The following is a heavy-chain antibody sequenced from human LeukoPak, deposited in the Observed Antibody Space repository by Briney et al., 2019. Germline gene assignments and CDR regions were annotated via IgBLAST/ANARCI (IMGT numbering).Heavy chain of an antibody. J-gene: IGHJ4*02. V-gene: IGHV3-15*01. D-gene: IGHD3-22*01. CDR1: GFTFSNAW. CDR2: IKSKTDGGTT. CDR3: TTKRITMIVVVRADY. Sequence: NPGGSLRLSCAASGFTFSNAWMGWVRKAPGKGLEWVGRIKSKTDGGTTDYAAPVKGRFTISRDDSKNTLYLQMNSLKTEDTAVYYCTTKRITMIVVVRADYWGQGTLVTVSS.